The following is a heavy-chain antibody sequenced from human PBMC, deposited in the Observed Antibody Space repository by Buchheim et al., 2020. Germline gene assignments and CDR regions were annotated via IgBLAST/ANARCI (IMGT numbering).Heavy chain of an antibody. CDR1: GFTFSSYG. CDR3: AREWGATGNPFDY. CDR2: IWYDGSKK. Sequence: QVQLVESGGGVVQPGRSLRLSCAASGFTFSSYGRHWVRQAPGKGLEWVAVIWYDGSKKYYADSVKGRFTIPRDNSKNTLYLQMNSLRAEDTAVYYCAREWGATGNPFDYWGQGTL. J-gene: IGHJ4*02. V-gene: IGHV3-33*01. D-gene: IGHD1-26*01.